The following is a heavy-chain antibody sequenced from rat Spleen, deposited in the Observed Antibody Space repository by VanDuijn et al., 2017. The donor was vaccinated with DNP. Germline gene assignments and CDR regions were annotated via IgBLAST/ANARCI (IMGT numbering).Heavy chain of an antibody. V-gene: IGHV5-17*01. CDR3: TSSGYFDY. J-gene: IGHJ2*01. Sequence: EVQLVESGGGLVQPGRSLKLSCAASGFTFSDYAMAWVRQAPKKVLEWVATITNSGGSAYYRDSVKGRFTISRDNAKTTLYLHMDSLRSEDTATYYCTSSGYFDYWGQGVMVSVSS. CDR2: ITNSGGSA. CDR1: GFTFSDYA. D-gene: IGHD4-3*01.